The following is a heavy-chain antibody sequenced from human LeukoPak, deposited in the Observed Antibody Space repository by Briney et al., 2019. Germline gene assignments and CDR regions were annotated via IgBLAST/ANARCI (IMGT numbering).Heavy chain of an antibody. V-gene: IGHV4-31*03. CDR2: IYYSGST. CDR1: GGSISSGGYY. Sequence: SETLSLTCTVSGGSISSGGYYWSWIRQHPGKGLEWIGYIYYSGSTYYNPSLKSRVTISVDTSKNQFSLKLSSVTAVDTAVYYCARVGTYYDFWSGYYQVPYGMDVRGQGTTVTVSS. D-gene: IGHD3-3*01. CDR3: ARVGTYYDFWSGYYQVPYGMDV. J-gene: IGHJ6*02.